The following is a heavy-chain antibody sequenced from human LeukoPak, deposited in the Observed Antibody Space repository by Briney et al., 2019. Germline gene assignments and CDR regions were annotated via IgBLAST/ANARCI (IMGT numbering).Heavy chain of an antibody. Sequence: GRSLRLSCAASGFSFSSYGMHWVRQAPGKGLEWVAVMSYDGSNKYYVDSVKGRFTISRDNSKNTLYLQMNSLRAEDTAVYYCAKGGRTLAGTYFDYWGQGTLVTVSS. CDR2: MSYDGSNK. V-gene: IGHV3-30*18. J-gene: IGHJ4*02. CDR3: AKGGRTLAGTYFDY. CDR1: GFSFSSYG. D-gene: IGHD6-13*01.